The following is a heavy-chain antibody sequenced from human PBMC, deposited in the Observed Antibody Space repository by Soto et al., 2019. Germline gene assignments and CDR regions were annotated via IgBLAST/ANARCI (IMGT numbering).Heavy chain of an antibody. CDR1: GFTFKSFC. Sequence: EVQLVESGGDLVQPGESLRLSCAVSGFTFKSFCMHWVRQAPGKGLVWVSRVDSDGSDTIYADSVKGRFTVSRDNAKNTLFWQLISLRVDGTAVYYCSRGGVDHAFDIGGQGTVVTVSS. CDR3: SRGGVDHAFDI. D-gene: IGHD3-9*01. V-gene: IGHV3-74*01. J-gene: IGHJ3*02. CDR2: VDSDGSDT.